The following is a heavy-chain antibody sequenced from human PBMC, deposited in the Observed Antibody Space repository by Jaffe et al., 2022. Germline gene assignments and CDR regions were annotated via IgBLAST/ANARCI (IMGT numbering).Heavy chain of an antibody. D-gene: IGHD3-16*02. Sequence: QVQLQESGPGLVKPSETLSLTCTVSGGSVSSGSYYWSWIRQPPGKGLEWIGYIYYSGSTNYNPSLKSRVTISVDTSKNQFSLKLSSVTAADTAVYYCARVLFGGVIAKRDYFDYWGQGTLVTVSS. CDR3: ARVLFGGVIAKRDYFDY. CDR1: GGSVSSGSYY. CDR2: IYYSGST. J-gene: IGHJ4*02. V-gene: IGHV4-61*01.